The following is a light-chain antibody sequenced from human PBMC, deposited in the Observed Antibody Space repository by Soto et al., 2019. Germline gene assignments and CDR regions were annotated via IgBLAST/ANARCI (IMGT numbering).Light chain of an antibody. V-gene: IGLV2-14*03. CDR2: DVS. CDR1: RSDIGDYGY. Sequence: QSALTQPASVSGSPGQSITMSCTGTRSDIGDYGYVSWYQHHPGKAPKLMIYDVSNRPSGISNRFSGSRSGNTASLTISGLQAEDEADYYCSSYTTSSTLVVFGGGTKLTVL. J-gene: IGLJ2*01. CDR3: SSYTTSSTLVV.